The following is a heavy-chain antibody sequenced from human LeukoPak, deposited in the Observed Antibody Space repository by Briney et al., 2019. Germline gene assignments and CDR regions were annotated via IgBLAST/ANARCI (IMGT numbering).Heavy chain of an antibody. V-gene: IGHV3-48*02. CDR3: ARGSYRYFDWSLEA. J-gene: IGHJ6*02. Sequence: GGSLGLSCAASGFTFSSSNMNWVRQAPGEGLEWVSYISSSSSTIYYADSVKGRFTISRDNAENSLYLQMNSLRDEDTAVYYCARGSYRYFDWSLEAWGQGTTVTVSS. CDR2: ISSSSSTI. D-gene: IGHD3-9*01. CDR1: GFTFSSSN.